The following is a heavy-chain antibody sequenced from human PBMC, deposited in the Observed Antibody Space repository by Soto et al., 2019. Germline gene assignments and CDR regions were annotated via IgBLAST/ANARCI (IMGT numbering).Heavy chain of an antibody. CDR3: ARTPETRDWLDP. Sequence: QVQLQQSGPGLVRPSETLSLSCSVSGASVSSYYWSWVRQPPGKGLEWIGYIYYIGAYNYNPSLKSRVTISVDTSKNQFSLKLTSVTAADTAVYYCARTPETRDWLDPWGQGTLVTVCS. CDR2: IYYIGAY. D-gene: IGHD1-7*01. CDR1: GASVSSYY. V-gene: IGHV4-59*02. J-gene: IGHJ5*02.